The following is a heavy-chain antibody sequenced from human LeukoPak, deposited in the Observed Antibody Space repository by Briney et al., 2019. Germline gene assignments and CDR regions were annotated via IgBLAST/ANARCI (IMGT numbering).Heavy chain of an antibody. CDR2: IYPGDSDT. V-gene: IGHV5-51*01. CDR1: GYSFTSYW. D-gene: IGHD6-19*01. J-gene: IGHJ4*02. Sequence: GESLKISCKGSGYSFTSYWIGWVRQMPGKGLEWMGIIYPGDSDTRYSPPFQGQVTISADKSISTAYLQWSSLKASDTAMYYCARESSSLSGGWYEGEGANFDYWGQGTLVTVSS. CDR3: ARESSSLSGGWYEGEGANFDY.